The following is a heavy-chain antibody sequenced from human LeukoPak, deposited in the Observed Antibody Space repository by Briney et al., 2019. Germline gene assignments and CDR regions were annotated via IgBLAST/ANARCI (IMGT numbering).Heavy chain of an antibody. CDR2: ISYDGSNK. CDR1: GFTFSSYA. CDR3: ARGGGPPAAIFVGRWLDP. V-gene: IGHV3-30-3*01. J-gene: IGHJ5*02. Sequence: GGSLRLSCAASGFTFSSYAMHWVRQAPGKGLEWVAVISYDGSNKYYADSVKGRFTISRDNSKNTLYLQMNSLRADDTAVYYCARGGGPPAAIFVGRWLDPWGQGTLVTVSS. D-gene: IGHD2-2*02.